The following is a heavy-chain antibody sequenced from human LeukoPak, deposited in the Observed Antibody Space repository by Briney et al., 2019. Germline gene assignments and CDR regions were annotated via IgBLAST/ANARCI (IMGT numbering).Heavy chain of an antibody. CDR1: GYTFTGYY. J-gene: IGHJ4*02. CDR2: INPNSGGT. V-gene: IGHV1-2*02. CDR3: ARESGIAVAGGTPDY. Sequence: ASVKVSCKASGYTFTGYYMHWVRQAPGQGLEWMGWINPNSGGTNYAQKLQGRVTMTTDTSTSTAYMELRSLRSDDTAVYYCARESGIAVAGGTPDYWGQGTLVTVSS. D-gene: IGHD6-19*01.